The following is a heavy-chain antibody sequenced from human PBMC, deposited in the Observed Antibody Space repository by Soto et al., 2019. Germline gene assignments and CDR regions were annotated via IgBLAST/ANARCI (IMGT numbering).Heavy chain of an antibody. J-gene: IGHJ4*02. D-gene: IGHD5-12*01. CDR1: GGSISSSSYY. CDR2: IYYSGST. CDR3: ARHEYSGYDGDY. Sequence: PSETLSLTCAVSGGSISSSSYYWGWIRQPPGKGLEWIGSIYYSGSTYYNPSLKSRVTISVDTSKNQFSLKLSSVTAADTAVYYCARHEYSGYDGDYWGQGTLVPVSS. V-gene: IGHV4-39*01.